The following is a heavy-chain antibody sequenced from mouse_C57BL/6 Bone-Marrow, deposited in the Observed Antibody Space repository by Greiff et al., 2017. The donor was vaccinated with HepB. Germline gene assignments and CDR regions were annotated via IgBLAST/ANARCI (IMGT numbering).Heavy chain of an antibody. V-gene: IGHV5-4*03. D-gene: IGHD2-14*01. Sequence: EVMLVESGGGLVKPGGSLKLSCAASGFTFSSYAMSRVRQTPEKRLEWVATISDGGSYTYYPDNVKGRFTISRDNAKNNLYLQMSHLKSEDTAMYYCASPSYYREAWFAYWGQGTLVTVSA. CDR1: GFTFSSYA. CDR3: ASPSYYREAWFAY. CDR2: ISDGGSYT. J-gene: IGHJ3*01.